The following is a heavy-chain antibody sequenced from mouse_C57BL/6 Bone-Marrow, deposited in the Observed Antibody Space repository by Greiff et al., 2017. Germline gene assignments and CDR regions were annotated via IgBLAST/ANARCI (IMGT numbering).Heavy chain of an antibody. Sequence: EVKLMESGAELVRPGASVKLSCTASGFNIKDDYMHWVKQRPEQGLEWIGWIDPENGDTEYASKFQGKATITADTSSNTAYLQLSSLTSEDTAVYYCTTGLTGTWGQGTTLTGSS. V-gene: IGHV14-4*01. CDR2: IDPENGDT. J-gene: IGHJ2*01. CDR3: TTGLTGT. CDR1: GFNIKDDY. D-gene: IGHD4-1*01.